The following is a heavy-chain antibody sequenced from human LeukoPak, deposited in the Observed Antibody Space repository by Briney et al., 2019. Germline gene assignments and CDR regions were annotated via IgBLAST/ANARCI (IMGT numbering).Heavy chain of an antibody. V-gene: IGHV4-59*01. D-gene: IGHD1-26*01. CDR3: ARAPYSGSYFDY. CDR2: IYYSGST. J-gene: IGHJ4*02. CDR1: GGSISSYY. Sequence: PSETLPLTCTVSGGSISSYYWSWIRQPPGKGLEWIGYIYYSGSTNYNPSLKSRVTISVDTSKSQFSLKLSSVTAADTAVYYCARAPYSGSYFDYWGQGTLVTVSS.